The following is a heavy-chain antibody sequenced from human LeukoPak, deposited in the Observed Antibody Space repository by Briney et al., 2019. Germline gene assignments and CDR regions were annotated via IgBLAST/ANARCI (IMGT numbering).Heavy chain of an antibody. V-gene: IGHV5-51*01. CDR1: GYSFTSYW. J-gene: IGHJ4*02. CDR2: IYPGDSDT. CDR3: ARGPVWFGELPPLTPYFDY. D-gene: IGHD3-10*01. Sequence: GESLKISCKGSGYSFTSYWIGWVRQMPGKGLEWMGIIYPGDSDTRYSPSFQGQVTISADKSISTAYLQWSSLKASDTAMYYCARGPVWFGELPPLTPYFDYWGQGTLVTVSS.